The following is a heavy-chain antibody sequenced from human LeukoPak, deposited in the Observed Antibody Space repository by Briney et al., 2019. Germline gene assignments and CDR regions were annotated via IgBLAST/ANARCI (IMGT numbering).Heavy chain of an antibody. V-gene: IGHV1-2*02. D-gene: IGHD1-1*01. CDR1: GYTFTDYY. Sequence: ASVKVSCKTSGYTFTDYYIHWVRQAPGQGLEWMGWIVPNSGGTNYSQRFQGRVTMTRDTSISTAYVELTRLRYDDTAVYYCATLGGTSFDYWGQGTLVTVSS. J-gene: IGHJ4*02. CDR3: ATLGGTSFDY. CDR2: IVPNSGGT.